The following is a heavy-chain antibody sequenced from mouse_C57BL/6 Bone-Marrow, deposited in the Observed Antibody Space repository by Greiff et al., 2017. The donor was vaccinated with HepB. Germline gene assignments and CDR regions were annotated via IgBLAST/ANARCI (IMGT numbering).Heavy chain of an antibody. CDR2: ISYDGSN. V-gene: IGHV3-6*01. D-gene: IGHD2-5*01. J-gene: IGHJ3*01. CDR1: GYSITSGYY. Sequence: EVQLVESGPGLVKPSQSLSLTCSVTGYSITSGYYWNWIRQFPGNKLEWMGYISYDGSNNYNPSLKNRISITRDTSKNQFFLKLNSVTTEDTATYYCARDDSNYTWFAYWGQGTLVTVSA. CDR3: ARDDSNYTWFAY.